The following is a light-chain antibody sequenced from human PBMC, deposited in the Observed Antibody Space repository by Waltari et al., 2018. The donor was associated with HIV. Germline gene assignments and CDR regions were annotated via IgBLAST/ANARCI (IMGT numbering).Light chain of an antibody. J-gene: IGLJ2*01. CDR2: EVS. CDR3: ASFTTNRILV. V-gene: IGLV2-14*01. Sequence: QSALTQPASVSGSPGQSITISCTGTSSAVGAYMYVSWYQQHADNAPKLIIFEVSNRPSGISNRFAGSKSGNTASLTISGLQTEDEADYYCASFTTNRILVFGGGTKVTVL. CDR1: SSAVGAYMY.